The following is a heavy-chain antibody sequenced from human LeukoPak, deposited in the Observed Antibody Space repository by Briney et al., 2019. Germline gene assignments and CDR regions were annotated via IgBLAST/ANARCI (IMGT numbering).Heavy chain of an antibody. CDR2: INSDGSST. D-gene: IGHD5-18*01. Sequence: GGSLRLSCAASGFTFSSYWMHWVRQAPGKGLVWVSPINSDGSSTSYADSVKGRFTISRDNAKNTLYLQMNSLRAEDTAVYYCARGAPSASFYWGQGTLVTVST. J-gene: IGHJ4*02. V-gene: IGHV3-74*01. CDR3: ARGAPSASFY. CDR1: GFTFSSYW.